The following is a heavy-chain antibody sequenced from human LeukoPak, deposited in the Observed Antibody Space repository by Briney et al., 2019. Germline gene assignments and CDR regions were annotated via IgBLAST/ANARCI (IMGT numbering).Heavy chain of an antibody. V-gene: IGHV5-51*01. CDR2: IYPGDSDT. J-gene: IGHJ4*02. CDR3: ARRLDHDYSVGKGRYCFDY. CDR1: GYSFSNYW. D-gene: IGHD4-11*01. Sequence: GESLKISCEGSGYSFSNYWIGWIRQMPGKGLEYMGTIYPGDSDTGYSPSFQGQVTISVDKSISTAYLQWSSLKTSDTAIYFCARRLDHDYSVGKGRYCFDYWGQGTLVTVSS.